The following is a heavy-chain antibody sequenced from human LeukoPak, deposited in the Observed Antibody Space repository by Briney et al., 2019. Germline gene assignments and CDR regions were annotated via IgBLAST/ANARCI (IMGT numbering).Heavy chain of an antibody. CDR2: IYQSGST. D-gene: IGHD3-10*01. Sequence: SETLSLTCTVSGYSISSGYYWGWIRQPPGKGLEWIGSIYQSGSTYYNPSLKSRVTISVDTSKNQFSLKLSSVTAADTAVYYCASSPVLLWFGELLPPPSDWGQGTLVTVSS. CDR3: ASSPVLLWFGELLPPPSD. J-gene: IGHJ4*02. V-gene: IGHV4-38-2*02. CDR1: GYSISSGYY.